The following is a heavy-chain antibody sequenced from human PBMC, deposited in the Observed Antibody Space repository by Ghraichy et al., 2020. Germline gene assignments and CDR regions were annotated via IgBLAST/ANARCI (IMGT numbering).Heavy chain of an antibody. CDR1: GFTFSSYW. CDR3: ARESLQLNSGYAY. D-gene: IGHD5-12*01. V-gene: IGHV3-7*01. Sequence: GESLNISCVASGFTFSSYWMTWVRQAPGKGLEWLVNIKEDGSQKYYVDSVKGRFTISRDNAKNSLYLQMNSLRAEDTALYYCARESLQLNSGYAYWGQGTRVTVSS. J-gene: IGHJ4*02. CDR2: IKEDGSQK.